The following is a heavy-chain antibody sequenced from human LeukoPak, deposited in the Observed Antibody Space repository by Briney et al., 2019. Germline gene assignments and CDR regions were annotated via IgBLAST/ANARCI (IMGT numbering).Heavy chain of an antibody. D-gene: IGHD3-10*01. CDR3: ARAQELLWFGELRALDY. V-gene: IGHV3-48*03. CDR1: GFTLSWYG. J-gene: IGHJ4*02. CDR2: ISSSGSTI. Sequence: GSLKLSRAASGFTLSWYGMKWVPQAPGKGLEWVSYISSSGSTIYYADSVKGRFTISRDNAKNSLYLQMNSLRAEDTAVYYCARAQELLWFGELRALDYWGQGTLVTVSS.